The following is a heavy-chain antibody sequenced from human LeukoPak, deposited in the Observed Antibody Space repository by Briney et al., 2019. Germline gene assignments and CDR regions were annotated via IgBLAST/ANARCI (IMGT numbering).Heavy chain of an antibody. J-gene: IGHJ3*02. CDR1: GDSVSSNSAA. D-gene: IGHD2-2*01. Sequence: SQTLSLTCAISGDSVSSNSAAWNWIRQSPSRGLEWLGRTYYRSKWYNDYAVSVKSRITINPDTSKNQFSLQLNSVTPEDTAVYYCARQDIVVVPAAIVLSGGQHAFDIWGQGTMVTVSS. V-gene: IGHV6-1*01. CDR3: ARQDIVVVPAAIVLSGGQHAFDI. CDR2: TYYRSKWYN.